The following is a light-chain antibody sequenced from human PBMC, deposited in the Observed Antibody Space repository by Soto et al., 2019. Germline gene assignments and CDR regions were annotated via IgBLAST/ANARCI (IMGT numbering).Light chain of an antibody. J-gene: IGKJ2*01. V-gene: IGKV3-20*01. Sequence: EIVLTQSPGTLSLSPGERATLSCRASQSISNNYLAWYRQKPGQAPRLLIFGASNRATGIPDRFSGSGSGTDFILTISRLEPEDFAVYFCQQYDISPYTFGQGTKLEI. CDR1: QSISNNY. CDR3: QQYDISPYT. CDR2: GAS.